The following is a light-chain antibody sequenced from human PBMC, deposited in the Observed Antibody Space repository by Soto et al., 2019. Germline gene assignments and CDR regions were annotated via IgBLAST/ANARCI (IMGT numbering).Light chain of an antibody. CDR2: GNS. CDR1: SSNIGAGYD. J-gene: IGLJ2*01. Sequence: QSVLTPPPSVSGAPGQRVTISCTGSSSNIGAGYDVHWYQQLPGTAPKLLIYGNSNRPSGVPDRFSGSKSGTSASLAITGLQAEDEADYYCQSYDSSLSGSVCGGGTKLTVL. V-gene: IGLV1-40*01. CDR3: QSYDSSLSGSV.